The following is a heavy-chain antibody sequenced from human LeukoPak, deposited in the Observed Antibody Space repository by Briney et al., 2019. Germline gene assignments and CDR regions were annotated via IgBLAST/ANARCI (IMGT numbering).Heavy chain of an antibody. CDR3: AREPPTAGLTDY. J-gene: IGHJ4*02. V-gene: IGHV1-69*04. CDR2: IIAILGIA. Sequence: SVKVSCKASGGTFSSYAISWVRQAPGQGLEWMGRIIAILGIANYAQKFQGRVTTTADKSTSTAYMELSSLRSKDTAVYYCAREPPTAGLTDYWGQGTLVTVSS. CDR1: GGTFSSYA. D-gene: IGHD6-13*01.